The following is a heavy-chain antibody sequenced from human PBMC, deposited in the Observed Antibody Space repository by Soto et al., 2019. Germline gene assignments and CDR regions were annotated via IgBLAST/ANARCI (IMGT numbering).Heavy chain of an antibody. D-gene: IGHD3-10*01. CDR3: AKDARGSGSLGKFDF. CDR2: ISSDENDE. V-gene: IGHV3-30-3*01. Sequence: GGSLRLSCAVSGFTFSLYAMHWVRQAPGKGLEWVAVISSDENDELYADSVKGRFTISRDNSKSTLFLQIDSLRPEDTAVYYCAKDARGSGSLGKFDFWGQGTLVTVSS. CDR1: GFTFSLYA. J-gene: IGHJ4*02.